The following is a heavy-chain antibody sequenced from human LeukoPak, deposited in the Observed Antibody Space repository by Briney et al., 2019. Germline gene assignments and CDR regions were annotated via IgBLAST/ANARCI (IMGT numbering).Heavy chain of an antibody. D-gene: IGHD1-26*01. CDR1: GFTLSSNY. CDR2: IYSGGST. J-gene: IGHJ4*02. V-gene: IGHV3-66*01. Sequence: GGSLRLSCAASGFTLSSNYMSEVRQAPGKGLAWVSVIYSGGSTYYAESVKGRFTISRDNSKNALFLQMNGLRAEDTAVYYCARGSSGTYDMGYWGQGTLVTVSS. CDR3: ARGSSGTYDMGY.